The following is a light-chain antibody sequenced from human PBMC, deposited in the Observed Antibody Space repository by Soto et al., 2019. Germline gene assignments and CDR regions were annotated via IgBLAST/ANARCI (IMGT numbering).Light chain of an antibody. Sequence: EIVLTQSPGTLSLSPGERATLSCRASQSVSSYLAWYQQKPGQAPRLLIYDASNRATGIPARFSGSGSGTDFTLTICSLEPEDFAVYYCQQRSNWPPFTFGPGTKVDIK. CDR2: DAS. J-gene: IGKJ3*01. CDR1: QSVSSY. CDR3: QQRSNWPPFT. V-gene: IGKV3-11*01.